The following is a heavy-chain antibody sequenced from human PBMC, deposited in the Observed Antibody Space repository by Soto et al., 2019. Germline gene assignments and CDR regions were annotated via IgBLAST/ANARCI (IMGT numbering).Heavy chain of an antibody. J-gene: IGHJ4*02. V-gene: IGHV3-15*01. Sequence: SGGSLRLSCAASGFTFSNAWMSWVRQAPGKGLEWVGRIKSKTDGGTTDYAAPVKGRFTISRDDSKNTLYLQMNSLKTEDTAVYYCTTDPPDSSRYPVDYWGQGTLVTVSS. CDR3: TTDPPDSSRYPVDY. D-gene: IGHD1-20*01. CDR1: GFTFSNAW. CDR2: IKSKTDGGTT.